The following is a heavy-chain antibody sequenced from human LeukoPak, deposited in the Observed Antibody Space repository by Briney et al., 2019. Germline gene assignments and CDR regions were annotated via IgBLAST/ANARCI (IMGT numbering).Heavy chain of an antibody. V-gene: IGHV4-4*02. D-gene: IGHD1-14*01. CDR1: GGSISSSNW. Sequence: SETLSLTCAVSGGSISSSNWWSWVRQPPGKGLEWIGEIYHSGSTNYNPSLKSRVTISVDKSKNQFSLKLTSVTAADTAVYYCARRARGNRAYYFDYWGQGTLVTVSS. CDR2: IYHSGST. J-gene: IGHJ4*02. CDR3: ARRARGNRAYYFDY.